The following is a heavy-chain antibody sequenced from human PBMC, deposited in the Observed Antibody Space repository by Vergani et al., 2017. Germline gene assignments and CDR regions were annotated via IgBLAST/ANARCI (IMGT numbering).Heavy chain of an antibody. Sequence: QVQTVESGGGVVQSGRSLRLFRAASGFNLYQYVMNWVRQAPGKGLEWVAGTWYDGTNKQSAASVKGLFTISRENSKSTMYLQMKSLRDEDTGVYYCASDLRLLYNRFDPWGQGTAVTVSS. J-gene: IGHJ5*02. CDR1: GFNLYQYV. D-gene: IGHD1-14*01. CDR3: ASDLRLLYNRFDP. CDR2: TWYDGTNK. V-gene: IGHV3-33*01.